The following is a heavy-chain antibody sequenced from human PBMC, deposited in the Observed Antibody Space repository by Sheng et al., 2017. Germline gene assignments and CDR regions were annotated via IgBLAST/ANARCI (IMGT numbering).Heavy chain of an antibody. D-gene: IGHD3-22*01. CDR1: GGSFSGYY. Sequence: QVQLQQWGAGLLKPSETLSLTCAVYGGSFSGYYWSWIRQPPGKGLEWIGEINHSGSTNYNPSLKSRVTISVDTSKNQFSLKLSSVTAADTAVYYCAGQHHYYDSSGYYVSVAFDIWGQGTMVTVSS. CDR2: INHSGST. J-gene: IGHJ3*02. CDR3: AGQHHYYDSSGYYVSVAFDI. V-gene: IGHV4-34*01.